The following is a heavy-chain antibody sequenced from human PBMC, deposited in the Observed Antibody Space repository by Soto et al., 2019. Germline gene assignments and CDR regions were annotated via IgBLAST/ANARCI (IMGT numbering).Heavy chain of an antibody. CDR3: TRHDSSSSPRYYYYYYMDV. V-gene: IGHV3-73*01. CDR2: IRSKANSYAT. CDR1: GFTFSGSA. Sequence: GGSLRLSCAASGFTFSGSAMHWVRQASGKGLEWVGRIRSKANSYATAYAASVKGRFTISRDDSKNTAYLQMNSLKTEDTAVYYCTRHDSSSSPRYYYYYYMDVWGKGTTVTVSS. J-gene: IGHJ6*03. D-gene: IGHD6-6*01.